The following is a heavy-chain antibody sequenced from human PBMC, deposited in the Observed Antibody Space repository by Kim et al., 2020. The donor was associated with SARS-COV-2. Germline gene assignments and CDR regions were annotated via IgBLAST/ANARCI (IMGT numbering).Heavy chain of an antibody. CDR3: ARRSLYYYDSSGWVDY. D-gene: IGHD3-22*01. CDR1: GGSISSSSYY. V-gene: IGHV4-39*01. CDR2: IYYSGST. Sequence: SETLSLTCTVSGGSISSSSYYWGWIRQPPGKGLEWIGSIYYSGSTYYNPSLKSRVTISVDTSKNQFSLKLSSVTAADTAVYYCARRSLYYYDSSGWVDYWGQGTLVTVSS. J-gene: IGHJ4*02.